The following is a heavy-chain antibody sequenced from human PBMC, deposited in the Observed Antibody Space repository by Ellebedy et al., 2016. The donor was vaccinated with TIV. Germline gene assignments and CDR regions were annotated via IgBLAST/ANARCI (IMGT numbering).Heavy chain of an antibody. CDR1: GFTFSNYA. J-gene: IGHJ4*02. V-gene: IGHV3-30-3*01. CDR3: ARDWGSGWYYFDY. Sequence: GESLKISXAASGFTFSNYAMHWVRQAPGKGLEWVAVISYDGSHKYYADSVKGRFTISRDNSKNTLYLQMNSLRAEDTAVYYCARDWGSGWYYFDYWGQGTLVTVSS. CDR2: ISYDGSHK. D-gene: IGHD6-19*01.